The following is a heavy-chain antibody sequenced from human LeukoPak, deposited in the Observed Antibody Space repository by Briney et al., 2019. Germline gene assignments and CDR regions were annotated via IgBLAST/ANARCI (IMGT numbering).Heavy chain of an antibody. CDR2: IYHSGST. Sequence: PSETLSLTCAVAGYSISSGYYWGWLWQPPGNGLEWIGRIYHSGSTYYNPSLKSRVTISVDTSKNQFSLKLSSVTAADTAMYYCARHRYSGTRGYFDYWGQGTLVTVSS. D-gene: IGHD1-26*01. CDR3: ARHRYSGTRGYFDY. J-gene: IGHJ4*02. V-gene: IGHV4-38-2*01. CDR1: GYSISSGYY.